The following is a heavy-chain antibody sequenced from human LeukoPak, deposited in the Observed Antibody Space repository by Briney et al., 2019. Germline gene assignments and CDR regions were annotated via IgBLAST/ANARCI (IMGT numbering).Heavy chain of an antibody. D-gene: IGHD2-8*02. CDR3: AKVSCTGGTCSSFDY. Sequence: GGSLRLSCAASGFTFSSFVMSWVRQAPGKGLEWVSSISGSGVYKYYTDSVKGRFTISRDNSKNTLYVQMNSLRAEDTAVYYCAKVSCTGGTCSSFDYWGQGTLAIVSS. J-gene: IGHJ4*02. CDR2: ISGSGVYK. CDR1: GFTFSSFV. V-gene: IGHV3-23*01.